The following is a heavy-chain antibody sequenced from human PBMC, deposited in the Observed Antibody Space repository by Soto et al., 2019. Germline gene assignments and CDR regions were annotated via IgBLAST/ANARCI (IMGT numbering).Heavy chain of an antibody. CDR1: GFTFSSYA. CDR3: ARDRTLWEQQLVPLGY. CDR2: ISYDGSNK. V-gene: IGHV3-30-3*01. D-gene: IGHD6-13*01. J-gene: IGHJ4*02. Sequence: QVQLVESGGGVVQPGRSLRLSFAASGFTFSSYAMHWVRQAPGKGLEWVAVISYDGSNKYYADSVKGRFTISRDNSKNTLYLQMNSLRAEDTAVYYCARDRTLWEQQLVPLGYWGQGTLVTVSS.